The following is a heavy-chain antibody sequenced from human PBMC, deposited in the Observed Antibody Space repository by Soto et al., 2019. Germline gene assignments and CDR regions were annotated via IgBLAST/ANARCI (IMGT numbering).Heavy chain of an antibody. CDR1: GGSISSGGYS. D-gene: IGHD5-12*01. J-gene: IGHJ4*02. CDR2: IYHSGST. Sequence: SETLSLTCAVSGGSISSGGYSWSWIRQPPGKGLEWIGYIYHSGSTYYNPSLKSRVTISVDRSKNQFSLKLSSVTAADTAVYYCARHEGGIFDSGYGNFDYWGQGTLVTVSS. V-gene: IGHV4-30-2*01. CDR3: ARHEGGIFDSGYGNFDY.